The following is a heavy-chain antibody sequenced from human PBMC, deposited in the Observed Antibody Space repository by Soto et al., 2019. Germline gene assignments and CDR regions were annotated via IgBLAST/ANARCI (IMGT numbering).Heavy chain of an antibody. CDR2: IYYSGST. CDR1: GGSISGGAYY. Sequence: SETLSLTCTVSGGSISGGAYYWSWIRQPPGKGLEWIGYIYYSGSTYYNPSLKSRVTISVDTSKNQFSLTLSSVTAADTAVYYCARDQFLSGGGNGDWFDPWGQGTLVTVS. J-gene: IGHJ5*02. D-gene: IGHD2-15*01. V-gene: IGHV4-30-4*01. CDR3: ARDQFLSGGGNGDWFDP.